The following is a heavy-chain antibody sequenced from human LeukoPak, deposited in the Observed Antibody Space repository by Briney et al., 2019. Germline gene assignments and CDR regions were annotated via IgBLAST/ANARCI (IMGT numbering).Heavy chain of an antibody. CDR1: GYSFTSYW. CDR2: IYPGDSDT. Sequence: LGESLKISCKGSGYSFTSYWIGWVRQMPGKGLEWMGIIYPGDSDTRYSPSFQGQVTISADKSISTAYLQWSSLKASETAIYYCARGLLWLGELNPDAFDIWGQGRMVTVSS. V-gene: IGHV5-51*01. D-gene: IGHD3-10*01. J-gene: IGHJ3*02. CDR3: ARGLLWLGELNPDAFDI.